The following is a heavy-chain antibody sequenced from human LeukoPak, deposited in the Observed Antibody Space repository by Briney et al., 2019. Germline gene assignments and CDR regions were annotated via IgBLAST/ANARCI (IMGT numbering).Heavy chain of an antibody. CDR2: IYPRDSST. CDR1: GYSFTSNY. Sequence: ASVKVSCKASGYSFTSNYIHWVRQAPGQGLEWMGMIYPRDSSTSYAQKFQGRVTVTRDTSTSTVHMELSGLRSEDTAVYYCARDQEAFDYWGQGTLVTVSS. J-gene: IGHJ4*02. CDR3: ARDQEAFDY. V-gene: IGHV1-46*01.